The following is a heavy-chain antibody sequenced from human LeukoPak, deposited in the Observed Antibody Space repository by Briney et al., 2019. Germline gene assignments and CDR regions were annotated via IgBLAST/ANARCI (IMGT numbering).Heavy chain of an antibody. V-gene: IGHV3-7*01. CDR3: ARADWGSIDY. Sequence: GGSLRPSCAASGFTFSHYWMAWVRQAPGKGLEWVAIIRPDANDGSYVDSVKGRFTISRDNAKNSLYLQLNSLRAEDTAVYFCARADWGSIDYWGQGALVTVSS. CDR1: GFTFSHYW. D-gene: IGHD7-27*01. J-gene: IGHJ4*02. CDR2: IRPDANDG.